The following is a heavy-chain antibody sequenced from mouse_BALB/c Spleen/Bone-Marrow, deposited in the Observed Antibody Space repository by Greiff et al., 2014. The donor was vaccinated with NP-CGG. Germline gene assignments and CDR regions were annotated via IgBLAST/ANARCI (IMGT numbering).Heavy chain of an antibody. D-gene: IGHD2-2*01. V-gene: IGHV1-7*01. CDR3: ARSGGYDGFSY. Sequence: VKLMESGAELAKPGASVKMSCKASGYTFTSYWMHWVKQRPGQGLEWIGYINPSTGYTEYNQKFKDKATLTADKSSSTAYMQXXXXTSEDSAVYYCARSGGYDGFSYWGQGTTLTVSS. CDR1: GYTFTSYW. J-gene: IGHJ2*01. CDR2: INPSTGYT.